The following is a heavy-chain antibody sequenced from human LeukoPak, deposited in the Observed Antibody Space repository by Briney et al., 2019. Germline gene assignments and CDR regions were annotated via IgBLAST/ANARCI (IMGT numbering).Heavy chain of an antibody. CDR3: ARVDTYYYDSSGYYY. J-gene: IGHJ4*02. CDR1: GGTFSSYA. V-gene: IGHV1-69*04. Sequence: GASVKVSCKAPGGTFSSYAISWVRQAPGQGLEWMGRIIPILGIANYAQKFQGRVTITADKSTSTAYMELSSLRSEDTAVYYCARVDTYYYDSSGYYYWGQGTLVTVSS. CDR2: IIPILGIA. D-gene: IGHD3-22*01.